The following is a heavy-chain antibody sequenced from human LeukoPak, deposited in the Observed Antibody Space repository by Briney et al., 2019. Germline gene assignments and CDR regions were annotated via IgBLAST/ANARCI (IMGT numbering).Heavy chain of an antibody. V-gene: IGHV1-18*01. CDR3: ASREPGRDPVSYCGGDCYLYYYGMDV. J-gene: IGHJ6*02. CDR1: GYFFSTYG. Sequence: ASVKVSCRTSGYFFSTYGISWVRQAPGQGFEWMGWISGYNDNALYAQKFRGRVTMTADTPTSTAYMELNSLRSEDTAVYYCASREPGRDPVSYCGGDCYLYYYGMDVWAKGPRSPSP. D-gene: IGHD2-21*02. CDR2: ISGYNDNA.